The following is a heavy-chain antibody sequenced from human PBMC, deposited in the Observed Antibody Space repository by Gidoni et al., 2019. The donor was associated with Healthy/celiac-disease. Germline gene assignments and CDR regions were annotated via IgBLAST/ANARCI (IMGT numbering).Heavy chain of an antibody. CDR3: ARGLGGIGSFDY. V-gene: IGHV3-21*01. CDR2: ISSSSSYI. D-gene: IGHD3-10*01. J-gene: IGHJ4*02. Sequence: EVQLVESGGGLVKPGGSLRLSCAASGFTFSSYSMNWVRQAPGKGLEWVSSISSSSSYIYYADSVKGRFTISRDNAKNSLYLQMNSLRAEDTAVYYCARGLGGIGSFDYWGQGTLVTVSS. CDR1: GFTFSSYS.